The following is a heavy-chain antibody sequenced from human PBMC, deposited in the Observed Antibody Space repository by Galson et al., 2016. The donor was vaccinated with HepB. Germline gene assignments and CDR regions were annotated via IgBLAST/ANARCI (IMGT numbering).Heavy chain of an antibody. V-gene: IGHV6-1*01. Sequence: CAISGDSVTNDDTTWNWIRQSPSRGLEWLGRTYYRSQWFYDYAVSVKSRITINSDTSRNQFSLHLDSVTPDDTAAYFCTRGYIHTGMNVRGQGTTVTVSS. CDR3: TRGYIHTGMNV. CDR1: GDSVTNDDTT. CDR2: TYYRSQWFY. J-gene: IGHJ6*02. D-gene: IGHD5-18*01.